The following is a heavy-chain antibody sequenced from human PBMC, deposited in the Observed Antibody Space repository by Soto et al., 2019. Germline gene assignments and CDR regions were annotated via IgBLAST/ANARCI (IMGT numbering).Heavy chain of an antibody. CDR2: INPNSGGT. CDR1: GYTFTGYY. J-gene: IGHJ3*02. D-gene: IGHD5-18*01. Sequence: ASVKVSCKASGYTFTGYYMHWARQAPGQGLEWMGWINPNSGGTNYAQKFQGWVTMTRDTSISTAYMELSRLRSDDTAVYYCARSGIQLWFFDAFDIWGQGTMVTVSS. V-gene: IGHV1-2*04. CDR3: ARSGIQLWFFDAFDI.